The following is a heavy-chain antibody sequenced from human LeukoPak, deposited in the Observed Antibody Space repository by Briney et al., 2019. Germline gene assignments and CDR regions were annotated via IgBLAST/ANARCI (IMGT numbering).Heavy chain of an antibody. CDR3: ARVRGKWEPLDAFDI. Sequence: SETLSLTCTVSGGSISSYYWSWIRQPPGKGLEWIGYIYYSGSTNYNPSLKSRVTISVETSKNQFSLKLSSVTAADTAVYYCARVRGKWEPLDAFDIWGQGTMVTVSS. CDR1: GGSISSYY. J-gene: IGHJ3*02. V-gene: IGHV4-59*01. CDR2: IYYSGST. D-gene: IGHD1-26*01.